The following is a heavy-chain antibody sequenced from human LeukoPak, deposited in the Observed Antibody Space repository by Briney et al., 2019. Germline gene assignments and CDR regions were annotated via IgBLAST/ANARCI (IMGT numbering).Heavy chain of an antibody. D-gene: IGHD6-19*01. J-gene: IGHJ4*02. V-gene: IGHV1-18*01. CDR2: ISAYNGNT. CDR1: GYTFTSYG. CDR3: ARDWASGWYGYVLGNFDY. Sequence: ASVKVSFKASGYTFTSYGISWVRQAPGQGLEWMGWISAYNGNTNYAQKLQGRVTMTTDTSTSTAYMELRSLRSDDTAVYYCARDWASGWYGYVLGNFDYWGQGTLVTVSS.